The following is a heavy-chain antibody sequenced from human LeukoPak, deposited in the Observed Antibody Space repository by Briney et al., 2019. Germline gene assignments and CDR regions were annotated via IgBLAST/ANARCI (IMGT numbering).Heavy chain of an antibody. CDR2: IYYSGST. V-gene: IGHV4-39*01. D-gene: IGHD3-22*01. CDR3: ARPGHYYDSSGSDNWFDP. J-gene: IGHJ5*02. CDR1: GGSISRSSYY. Sequence: SETLSLTCTVSGGSISRSSYYWGWIRQPPGKGLEWIGSIYYSGSTYYNPSLKSRVTISVDTSKNQFSLKLSSVTAADTAVYYCARPGHYYDSSGSDNWFDPWGQGTLVTVSS.